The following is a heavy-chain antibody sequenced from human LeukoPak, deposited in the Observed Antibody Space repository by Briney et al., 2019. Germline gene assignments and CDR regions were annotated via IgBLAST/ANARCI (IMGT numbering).Heavy chain of an antibody. CDR3: AREAGYDTGGYPRDY. CDR2: IWYDGSNE. Sequence: GRSLRLSCAASGFTFSNYAMHWVRQAPGKGLECVALIWYDGSNEFYADSVKGRFTISRGNSKNTLYLQMNSLRAEDTAIYYCAREAGYDTGGYPRDYWGQGTLVTVSS. CDR1: GFTFSNYA. J-gene: IGHJ4*02. V-gene: IGHV3-33*01. D-gene: IGHD2-8*02.